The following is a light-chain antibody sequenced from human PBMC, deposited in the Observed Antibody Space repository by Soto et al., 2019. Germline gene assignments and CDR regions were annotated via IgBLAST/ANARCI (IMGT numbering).Light chain of an antibody. CDR3: SSYTTTNTYV. J-gene: IGLJ1*01. CDR2: EVS. Sequence: QSVLTQPASVSGSPGQSITISCTGTSSDVGGYNYVSWSQHHPGKAPKLIIYEVSNRPSGASNRFSGSKSVNTASLTISGLQAEDEADYYCSSYTTTNTYVFGTGTKLTVL. CDR1: SSDVGGYNY. V-gene: IGLV2-14*01.